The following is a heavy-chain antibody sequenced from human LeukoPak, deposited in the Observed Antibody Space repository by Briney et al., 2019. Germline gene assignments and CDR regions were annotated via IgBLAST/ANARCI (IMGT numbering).Heavy chain of an antibody. D-gene: IGHD3-3*01. J-gene: IGHJ4*02. CDR1: GFTFSSYG. CDR2: IIHSSSET. Sequence: SGGSLRLSCTASGFTFSSYGMIWVRQAPGKGLEWVSYIIHSSSETYYADSVKGRFTVSRDNAKSVMFLQMNNVGAGDTASYYCARLLRRSGYYADYWGQGTPVTASS. V-gene: IGHV3-21*06. CDR3: ARLLRRSGYYADY.